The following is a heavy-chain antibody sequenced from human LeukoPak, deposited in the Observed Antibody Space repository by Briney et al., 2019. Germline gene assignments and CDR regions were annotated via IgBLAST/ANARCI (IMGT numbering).Heavy chain of an antibody. D-gene: IGHD5-12*01. CDR1: GGTFSSYA. V-gene: IGHV1-69*13. Sequence: PVKVSCKASGGTFSSYAISWVRQAPGQGLEWMGGIIPIFGTANYAQKFQGRVTITADESTSTAYMELSSLRSEDTAVYYCARDSSRYSGYDPLFYFDYWGQGTLVTVSS. J-gene: IGHJ4*02. CDR3: ARDSSRYSGYDPLFYFDY. CDR2: IIPIFGTA.